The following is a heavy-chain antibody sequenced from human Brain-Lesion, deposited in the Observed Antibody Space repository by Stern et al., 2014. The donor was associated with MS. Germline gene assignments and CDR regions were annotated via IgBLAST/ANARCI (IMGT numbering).Heavy chain of an antibody. CDR3: GRVVPGFQYYATDV. CDR2: IFNSGST. V-gene: IGHV4-61*02. Sequence: VQLVESGPGLVKPSQTLSLSCTVSGGSISSGGYYWSWIRQPAGKGLEWIGRIFNSGSTSYNPSLKSRGTISKEQSKNQFSLRLNSMTAADTAVYARGRVVPGFQYYATDVWGQGTTVIVSS. CDR1: GGSISSGGYY. D-gene: IGHD2-2*01. J-gene: IGHJ6*02.